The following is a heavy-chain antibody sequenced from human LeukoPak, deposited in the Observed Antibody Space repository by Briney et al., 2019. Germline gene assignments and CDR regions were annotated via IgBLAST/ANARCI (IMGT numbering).Heavy chain of an antibody. J-gene: IGHJ4*02. Sequence: GGSLRLSCAASGFTFSAHSMNWVRQAPGKGLEWVSSISSSSSYIYYADSVKGRFTISRDNAKNSLYLQMNNLRAEDTAVYYCARDAPPHYCSGGSCYSGIDYWGQGTLVTVSS. D-gene: IGHD2-15*01. V-gene: IGHV3-21*01. CDR1: GFTFSAHS. CDR3: ARDAPPHYCSGGSCYSGIDY. CDR2: ISSSSSYI.